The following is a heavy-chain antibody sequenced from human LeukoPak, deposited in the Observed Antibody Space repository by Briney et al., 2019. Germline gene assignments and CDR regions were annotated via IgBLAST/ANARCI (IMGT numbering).Heavy chain of an antibody. CDR1: GYTFTGYY. Sequence: RASVKVSCKASGYTFTGYYMHWVRQAPGQGLEWMGWINPNSGGTNYAQKFQGRVTMTRDTSISTAYMELSRLRSDDTAVYYCASPGIVVVPAAMDHYYYGMDVWGQGTTVTVSS. J-gene: IGHJ6*02. D-gene: IGHD2-2*01. CDR3: ASPGIVVVPAAMDHYYYGMDV. V-gene: IGHV1-2*02. CDR2: INPNSGGT.